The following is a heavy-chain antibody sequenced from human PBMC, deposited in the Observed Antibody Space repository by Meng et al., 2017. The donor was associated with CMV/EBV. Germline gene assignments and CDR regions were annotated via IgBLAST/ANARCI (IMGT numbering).Heavy chain of an antibody. CDR1: GGTFSSYA. CDR3: ARVRHGGGYQRQTNWFDP. Sequence: SVKVSCKASGGTFSSYAISWVRQAPGQGLEWMGGIIPILGIANYAQKFQGRVTITADKSTSTAYMELSSLRSDDTAVYYCARVRHGGGYQRQTNWFDPWGQGTLVTVSS. J-gene: IGHJ5*02. CDR2: IIPILGIA. V-gene: IGHV1-69*10. D-gene: IGHD2-2*01.